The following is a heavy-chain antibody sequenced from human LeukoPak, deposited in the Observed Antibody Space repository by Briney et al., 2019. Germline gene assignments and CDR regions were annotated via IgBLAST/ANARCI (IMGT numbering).Heavy chain of an antibody. Sequence: SVTVSCKASGGTFSSYAISWVRQAPGQGLEWMGGIIPIFGTANYAQKFQGRVTITADESTSTAYMELSSLRSEDTAVYYCARGGYYDSSDPGYFDYWGQGTLVTVSS. CDR1: GGTFSSYA. CDR3: ARGGYYDSSDPGYFDY. V-gene: IGHV1-69*01. CDR2: IIPIFGTA. D-gene: IGHD3-22*01. J-gene: IGHJ4*02.